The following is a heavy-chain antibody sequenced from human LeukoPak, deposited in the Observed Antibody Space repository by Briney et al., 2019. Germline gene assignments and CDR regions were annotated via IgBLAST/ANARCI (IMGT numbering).Heavy chain of an antibody. CDR2: IYYSGST. D-gene: IGHD6-13*01. CDR3: ARDRIAAGAANYYYMDV. CDR1: GGSISSSSYY. Sequence: SETLSLTCTVSGGSISSSSYYWGWIRQPPGKGLEWIGSIYYSGSTYYNPSLKSRVTISVDTSKNQFSLKLSSVTAADTAVYYCARDRIAAGAANYYYMDVWGKGTTVTVSS. J-gene: IGHJ6*03. V-gene: IGHV4-39*07.